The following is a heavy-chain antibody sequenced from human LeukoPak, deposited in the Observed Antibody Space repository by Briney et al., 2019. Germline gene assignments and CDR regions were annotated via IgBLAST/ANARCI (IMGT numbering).Heavy chain of an antibody. CDR1: GFTFDDYG. CDR3: AKGSGAVAGTGAFDI. D-gene: IGHD6-19*01. Sequence: GGSLRLSCAASGFTFDDYGMSWVRQAPGKGLEWVSGINWNGGSTGYADSVKGRFTISRDNAKNSLYLQMNSLRAEDTAVYYCAKGSGAVAGTGAFDIWGQGTMVTVSS. CDR2: INWNGGST. J-gene: IGHJ3*02. V-gene: IGHV3-20*04.